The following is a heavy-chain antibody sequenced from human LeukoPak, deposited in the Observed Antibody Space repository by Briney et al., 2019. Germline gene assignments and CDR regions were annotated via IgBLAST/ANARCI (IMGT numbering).Heavy chain of an antibody. J-gene: IGHJ4*02. D-gene: IGHD4-11*01. CDR3: ARHYGSYVQGDY. V-gene: IGHV3-48*01. CDR2: ISSGSGTL. CDR1: GFDFSLYS. Sequence: PGGSLRLSCAASGFDFSLYSMNWVRQAPGKGLEWISYISSGSGTLYYADSVKGRFTVSRDNAKNSLYLQMNSLRAEDSAVYYCARHYGSYVQGDYWGQGTLVTVSS.